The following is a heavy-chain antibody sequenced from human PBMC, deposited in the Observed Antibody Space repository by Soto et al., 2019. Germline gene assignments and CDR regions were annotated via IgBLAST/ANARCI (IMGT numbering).Heavy chain of an antibody. Sequence: ASVKVSCKASGYTFTGYYMHWVRQAPGQGLEWMGWINPNSGNTSYAQKFQGRVTMTRNTSISTAYMELSSLRSEDTAVYYCARGRVAAAGTGYYYYYMDVWGKGTTVTVSS. CDR1: GYTFTGYY. CDR3: ARGRVAAAGTGYYYYYMDV. J-gene: IGHJ6*03. D-gene: IGHD6-13*01. CDR2: INPNSGNT. V-gene: IGHV1-8*02.